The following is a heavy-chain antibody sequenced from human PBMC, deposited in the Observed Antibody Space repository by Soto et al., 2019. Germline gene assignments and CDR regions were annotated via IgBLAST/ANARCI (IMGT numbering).Heavy chain of an antibody. CDR2: ISSSSSYI. D-gene: IGHD1-26*01. V-gene: IGHV3-21*01. J-gene: IGHJ6*02. CDR1: GFTFSSYS. CDR3: ARDGAVTCHSGSCQNSKRYYYYYGMDV. Sequence: PGGSLRLSCAASGFTFSSYSMNWVRQAPGKGLEWVSSISSSSSYIYYADSVKGRFTISRDNAKNSLYLQMNSLRAEDTAVYYCARDGAVTCHSGSCQNSKRYYYYYGMDVWGQGTTVTVSS.